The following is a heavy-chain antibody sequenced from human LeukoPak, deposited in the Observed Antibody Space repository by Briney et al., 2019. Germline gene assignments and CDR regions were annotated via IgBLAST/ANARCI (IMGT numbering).Heavy chain of an antibody. CDR2: ISAYNGNA. D-gene: IGHD6-6*01. CDR3: ARGSIAAPFDY. J-gene: IGHJ4*02. V-gene: IGHV1-18*01. Sequence: ASVKVSCKASGYTFTSYGISWVRQAPGQGLEWMGWISAYNGNANYAQKFQGRVTITTDESTSTAYMELSSLRSEDTAVYYCARGSIAAPFDYWGQGTLVTVSS. CDR1: GYTFTSYG.